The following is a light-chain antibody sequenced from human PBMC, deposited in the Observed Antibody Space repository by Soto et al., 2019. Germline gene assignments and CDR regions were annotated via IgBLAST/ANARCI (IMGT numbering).Light chain of an antibody. CDR3: QQYNTYPIT. CDR2: GAS. J-gene: IGKJ5*01. CDR1: QAISNY. Sequence: DIQTTQSPFSLSASVRDRVTITCRASQAISNYLAWFQQKPGKAPKALIYGASRLVSGVPSKFSGSGSGTDFTLTISSLQPEDFAVYYCQQYNTYPITFGQGTRLEIK. V-gene: IGKV1-16*02.